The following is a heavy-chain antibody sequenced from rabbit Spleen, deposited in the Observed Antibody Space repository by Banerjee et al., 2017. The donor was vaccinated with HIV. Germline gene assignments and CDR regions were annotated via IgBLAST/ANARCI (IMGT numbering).Heavy chain of an antibody. Sequence: QEQLVESGGGLVQPGGSLKLSCKASGFDFNNYGVSWVRQAPGKGLECIACIYAGSSGSTYYANWAKGRFTISKASSTTVTLQMTSLTVADTATYFCARGSATMTMVITGFYLNLWGPGTLVTVS. CDR3: ARGSATMTMVITGFYLNL. CDR1: GFDFNNYG. D-gene: IGHD2-1*01. CDR2: IYAGSSGST. J-gene: IGHJ4*01. V-gene: IGHV1S45*01.